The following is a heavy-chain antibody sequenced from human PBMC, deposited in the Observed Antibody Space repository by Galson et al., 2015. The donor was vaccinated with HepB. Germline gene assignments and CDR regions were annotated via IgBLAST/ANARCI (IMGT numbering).Heavy chain of an antibody. CDR1: GFTVSSNY. CDR2: IYSGGST. J-gene: IGHJ6*02. Sequence: SLRLSCAASGFTVSSNYMSWVRQAPGKGLEWVSVIYSGGSTYYADSVKGRLTISRDNSKNTLYLQMNSLRAEDTAVYYCARDLPLAPTYGMDVRGQGTTVTVSS. V-gene: IGHV3-53*01. D-gene: IGHD5-12*01. CDR3: ARDLPLAPTYGMDV.